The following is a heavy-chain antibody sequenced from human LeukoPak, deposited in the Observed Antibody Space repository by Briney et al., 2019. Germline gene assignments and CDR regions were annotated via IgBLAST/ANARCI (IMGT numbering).Heavy chain of an antibody. CDR2: ISGSGGST. V-gene: IGHV3-23*01. Sequence: GGSLRLSCAASGFTFSSYGMSWVRQAPGKGLEWVSAISGSGGSTYYADSVKGRFTISRDNSKNTLYLQMNSLRAEDTAVYYCAREVTVVVITPGYFDYWGQGTLVTVSS. CDR1: GFTFSSYG. J-gene: IGHJ4*02. D-gene: IGHD3-22*01. CDR3: AREVTVVVITPGYFDY.